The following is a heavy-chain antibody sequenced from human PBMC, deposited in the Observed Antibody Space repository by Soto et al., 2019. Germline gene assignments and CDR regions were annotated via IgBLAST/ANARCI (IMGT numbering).Heavy chain of an antibody. J-gene: IGHJ5*02. CDR1: GFTFSSYS. Sequence: GGSLRLSCAASGFTFSSYSMNWVRQAPGKGLEWVSYISSSSSTIYYADSVKGRFTISRDNAKNSLYLQMNSLRAEDTAVNYWARVAYFDWLLIGRELRNPNNWFDPWGQGTLVTVSS. CDR2: ISSSSSTI. CDR3: ARVAYFDWLLIGRELRNPNNWFDP. D-gene: IGHD3-9*01. V-gene: IGHV3-48*01.